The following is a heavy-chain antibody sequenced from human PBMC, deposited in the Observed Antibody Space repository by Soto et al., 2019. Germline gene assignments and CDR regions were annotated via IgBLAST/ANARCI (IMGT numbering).Heavy chain of an antibody. CDR1: GFTFSNFA. CDR2: ISGSGGRT. Sequence: QPGGSLRLSCAASGFTFSNFAMSWVRQAPGKGLEWVSCISGSGGRTYYADSVKGRFTISRDNSENTLYLQMNSLRAEDTAVYYCAKDRRDYHDNSDYWGQGTLVTVSS. J-gene: IGHJ4*02. D-gene: IGHD3-22*01. V-gene: IGHV3-23*01. CDR3: AKDRRDYHDNSDY.